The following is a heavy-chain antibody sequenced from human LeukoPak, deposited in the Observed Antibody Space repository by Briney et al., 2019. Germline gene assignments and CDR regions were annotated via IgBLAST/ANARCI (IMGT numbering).Heavy chain of an antibody. V-gene: IGHV3-30*04. CDR1: GFTFSSYA. Sequence: GGSLRLSCAASGFTFSSYAMHWVRQAPGKGLEWVAVISYDGSNKYYADSVKGRFTISRDNSKNTLYLQMNSLRAEDTAVYYCAKDQAVAGTDGYYYYMDVWGKGTTVTISS. J-gene: IGHJ6*03. CDR3: AKDQAVAGTDGYYYYMDV. CDR2: ISYDGSNK. D-gene: IGHD6-19*01.